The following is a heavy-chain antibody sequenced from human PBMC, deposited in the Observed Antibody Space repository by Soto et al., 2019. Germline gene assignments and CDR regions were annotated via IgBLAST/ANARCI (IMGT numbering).Heavy chain of an antibody. D-gene: IGHD3-22*01. V-gene: IGHV3-30-3*01. CDR1: GFTFSSYA. Sequence: PGGSLRLSCAASGFTFSSYAMHWVRQAPGKGLEWVAVISYDGSNKYYADSVKGRFTISRDNSKNTLYLQMNSLRAEDTAVYYCARTRITMIVVVPSFDYWGQGTLVTVSS. J-gene: IGHJ4*02. CDR2: ISYDGSNK. CDR3: ARTRITMIVVVPSFDY.